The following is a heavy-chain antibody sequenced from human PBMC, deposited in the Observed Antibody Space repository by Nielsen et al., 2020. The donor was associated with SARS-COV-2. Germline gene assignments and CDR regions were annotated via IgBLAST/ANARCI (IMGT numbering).Heavy chain of an antibody. Sequence: GGSLRLSCAASGFTFTSYVMHWVRQAPGKGLEWVAVMSYDGTIEYYAESVKGRFTISRDTSQKTLYLQLNSLKTEDTALYYCARGGRTKFFDSASYYFGVDVWGQGTTVNVSS. V-gene: IGHV3-30*03. CDR3: ARGGRTKFFDSASYYFGVDV. CDR1: GFTFTSYV. J-gene: IGHJ6*02. D-gene: IGHD3-9*01. CDR2: MSYDGTIE.